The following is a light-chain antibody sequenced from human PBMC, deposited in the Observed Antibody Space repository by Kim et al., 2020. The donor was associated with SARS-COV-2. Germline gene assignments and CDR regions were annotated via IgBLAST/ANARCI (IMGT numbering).Light chain of an antibody. CDR1: SSDVGAYNH. CDR2: DVS. CDR3: SSYTSSSTLFYV. J-gene: IGLJ1*01. V-gene: IGLV2-14*03. Sequence: STTVACTGPSSDVGAYNHVSWYQQHPGRAPKLMIYDVSNRPSGVSDRFSGSKSGNTASLTISGLQAEDEADYYCSSYTSSSTLFYVFGTGTKVTVL.